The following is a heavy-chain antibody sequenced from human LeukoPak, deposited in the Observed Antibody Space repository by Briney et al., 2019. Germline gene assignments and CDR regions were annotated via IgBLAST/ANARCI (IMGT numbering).Heavy chain of an antibody. CDR1: GLTFSSYG. V-gene: IGHV3-30*18. Sequence: GGSLRLSCAASGLTFSSYGMHWVRQAPGKGLEWVAVISYDGSNKYYADSVKGRFTISRDNSKNTLYLQMNSLRAEDTAVYYCAKGEYYYDSSGPFDYWGQGTLVTVSS. CDR2: ISYDGSNK. CDR3: AKGEYYYDSSGPFDY. D-gene: IGHD3-22*01. J-gene: IGHJ4*02.